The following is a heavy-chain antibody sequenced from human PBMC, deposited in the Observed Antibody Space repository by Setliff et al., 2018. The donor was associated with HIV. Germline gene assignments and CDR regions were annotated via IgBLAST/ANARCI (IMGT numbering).Heavy chain of an antibody. CDR1: GFTFSDYG. D-gene: IGHD6-6*01. V-gene: IGHV1-2*02. J-gene: IGHJ4*02. CDR3: ARAFYSSSSRPLGY. CDR2: INPYSGGT. Sequence: PGGSLRLSCEASGFTFSDYGMHWVRQAPRQGLEWMGWINPYSGGTNYAQKFQGRVTMTRDTSISTAYTELSRLRSDDTAVYYCARAFYSSSSRPLGYWGQGTLVTVSS.